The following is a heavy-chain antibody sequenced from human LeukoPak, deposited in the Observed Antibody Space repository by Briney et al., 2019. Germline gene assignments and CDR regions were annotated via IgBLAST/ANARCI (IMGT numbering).Heavy chain of an antibody. CDR2: IRYDGSNK. D-gene: IGHD2-2*01. CDR3: AKDGFYCSSTSCYLFWAFDI. Sequence: TGGSLRLSCAASGFTFSSYGMHWVRQAPGKGLEWVAFIRYDGSNKYYADSVKGRFTISRDNSKNTLYLQMNSLRAEDTAVYYCAKDGFYCSSTSCYLFWAFDIWGQGTMVTVSS. J-gene: IGHJ3*02. CDR1: GFTFSSYG. V-gene: IGHV3-30*02.